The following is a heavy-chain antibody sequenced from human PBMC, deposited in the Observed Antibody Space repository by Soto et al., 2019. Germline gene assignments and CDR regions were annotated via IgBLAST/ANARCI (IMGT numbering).Heavy chain of an antibody. V-gene: IGHV3-21*01. CDR3: AKGFASENYYSHY. CDR2: ISTSSYI. D-gene: IGHD3-10*01. Sequence: PGGSLRLSCAASGFTLSSYSMNWVRQAPGMGLEWVSSISTSSYISYADSVKGRFTISRDNAKNSLYLQMNSLRAEDTAVYYCAKGFASENYYSHYWGQGTLVTVSS. CDR1: GFTLSSYS. J-gene: IGHJ4*02.